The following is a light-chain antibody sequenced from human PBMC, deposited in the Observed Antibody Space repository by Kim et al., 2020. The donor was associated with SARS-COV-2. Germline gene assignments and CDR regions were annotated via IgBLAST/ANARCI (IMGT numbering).Light chain of an antibody. CDR2: DTS. CDR1: QGIRNY. V-gene: IGKV1-27*01. CDR3: QKYDSAPLT. Sequence: TYVANRVTITCRASQGIRNYLAWYQQKPVGAPALLIADTSTLQPGVPSRFRGSGSGTDFTLTITSLQPEDVATYYCQKYDSAPLTFGGGTKVDIK. J-gene: IGKJ4*01.